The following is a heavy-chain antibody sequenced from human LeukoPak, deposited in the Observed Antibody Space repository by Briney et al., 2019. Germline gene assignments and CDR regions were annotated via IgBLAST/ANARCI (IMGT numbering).Heavy chain of an antibody. CDR2: IIPIFGTA. Sequence: APVKVSCKASGGTFSSYAISWVRQAPGQGLEWMGGIIPIFGTANYAQKFQGRVTITADESTSTAYMELSSLRSEDTAVYYCARAGYDFWSGRHFDYWGQGTLVTVSS. CDR1: GGTFSSYA. V-gene: IGHV1-69*13. CDR3: ARAGYDFWSGRHFDY. D-gene: IGHD3-3*01. J-gene: IGHJ4*02.